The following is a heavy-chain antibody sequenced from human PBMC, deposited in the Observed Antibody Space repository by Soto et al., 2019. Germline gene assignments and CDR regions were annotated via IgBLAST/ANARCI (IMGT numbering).Heavy chain of an antibody. CDR1: GFTFSSYG. J-gene: IGHJ1*01. CDR2: ISYDGSNK. V-gene: IGHV3-30*18. CDR3: AKDGSWPLQH. D-gene: IGHD2-2*03. Sequence: PGGSLRLSCAASGFTFSSYGMHWVRQAPGKGLEWVAVISYDGSNKYYADSVKGRFTISRDNSKNTLYLQMNSLRAEDTAVYYCAKDGSWPLQHWGQGTLVTVSS.